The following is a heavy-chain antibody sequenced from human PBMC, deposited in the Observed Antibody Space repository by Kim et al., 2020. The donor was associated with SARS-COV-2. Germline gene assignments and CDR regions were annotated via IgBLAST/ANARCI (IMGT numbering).Heavy chain of an antibody. Sequence: GVSLRLSCAASGFTFSSYAMSWVRQAPGKGLEWVSAISGSGGSTYYADSVKGRFTISRDNSKNTLYLQMNSLRAEDTAVYYCAKAARIYYYYGMDVWGQGTTVTVSS. CDR2: ISGSGGST. V-gene: IGHV3-23*01. J-gene: IGHJ6*02. CDR1: GFTFSSYA. D-gene: IGHD6-6*01. CDR3: AKAARIYYYYGMDV.